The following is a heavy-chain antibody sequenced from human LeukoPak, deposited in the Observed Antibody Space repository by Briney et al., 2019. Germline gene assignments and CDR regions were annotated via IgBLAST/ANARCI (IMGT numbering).Heavy chain of an antibody. Sequence: SQTLSLTCAISGDSVSSKSAAWNWIRQSPSRGLEWLGRTYYRSKWYNDYAVSVKSRITINPDTSKNQFSLQLNSVTPEDTAVYYCARALGDTAAWVGWFDPWGQGILVTVSS. D-gene: IGHD5-18*01. CDR1: GDSVSSKSAA. V-gene: IGHV6-1*01. J-gene: IGHJ5*02. CDR2: TYYRSKWYN. CDR3: ARALGDTAAWVGWFDP.